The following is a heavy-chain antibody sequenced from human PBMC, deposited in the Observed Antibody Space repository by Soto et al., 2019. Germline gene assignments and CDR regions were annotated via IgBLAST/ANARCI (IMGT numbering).Heavy chain of an antibody. CDR3: ARDSLQLLRSFYYGMDV. CDR2: ISSSGSTI. J-gene: IGHJ6*02. Sequence: QVQLVESGGGLVKPGGSLRLSCAASGFTFSDYYMSWIRQAPGKGLEWVSYISSSGSTIYYADSVKGRFTISRDNAKNSLYLQMNSLRAEDTAVYYCARDSLQLLRSFYYGMDVWAQGTTVTVSS. V-gene: IGHV3-11*01. D-gene: IGHD2-15*01. CDR1: GFTFSDYY.